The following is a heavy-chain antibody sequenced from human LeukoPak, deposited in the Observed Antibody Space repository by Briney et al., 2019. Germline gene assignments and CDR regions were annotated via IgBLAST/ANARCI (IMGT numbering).Heavy chain of an antibody. CDR2: ISAYNGNT. D-gene: IGHD2-21*02. Sequence: ASVKVSCKASGYTFTSYGISWVRQAPGQGLEWMGWISAYNGNTNYAQKLQGRVTMTTDTSTSTAYMELRGLRSDDTAVYYCARDFHDYSWFDPWGQGTLVTVSS. CDR1: GYTFTSYG. J-gene: IGHJ5*02. CDR3: ARDFHDYSWFDP. V-gene: IGHV1-18*01.